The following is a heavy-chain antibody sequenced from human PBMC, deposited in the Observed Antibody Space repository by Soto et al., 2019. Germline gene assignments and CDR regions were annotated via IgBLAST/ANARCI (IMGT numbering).Heavy chain of an antibody. D-gene: IGHD2-15*01. CDR3: AKVRIFDS. CDR2: ISGNGDNT. J-gene: IGHJ5*01. V-gene: IGHV3-23*01. Sequence: GGSLRLSCAASGFAFSSYATSWVSPAPGEGLELVSAISGNGDNTFYADSVKGRFTSSRDNSNNTLYLQMKSLKAEDTAVYFGAKVRIFDSWGQGSLVTVSS. CDR1: GFAFSSYA.